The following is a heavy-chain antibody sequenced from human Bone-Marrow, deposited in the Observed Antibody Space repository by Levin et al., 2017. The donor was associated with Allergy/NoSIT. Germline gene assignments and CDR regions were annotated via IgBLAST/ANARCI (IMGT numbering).Heavy chain of an antibody. CDR2: IKGKTDGGTT. J-gene: IGHJ4*02. CDR3: TTRSH. V-gene: IGHV3-15*01. CDR1: GFTFDNAW. Sequence: SCVASGFTFDNAWMNWVRQAPGKGLQWVGRIKGKTDGGTTDYAAPVKGRFTISRDDSKKTLYLQMNSLKTEDTAIYYCTTRSHWGQGTLVTVFS.